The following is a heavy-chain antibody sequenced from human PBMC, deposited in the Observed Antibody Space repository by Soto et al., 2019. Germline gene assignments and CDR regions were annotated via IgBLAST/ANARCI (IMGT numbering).Heavy chain of an antibody. CDR3: ARDFNYIDV. J-gene: IGHJ6*03. V-gene: IGHV4-59*01. CDR2: IYYSGST. Sequence: SETLSLTCTVSGGSISSYYWSWIRQPPGKGLEWIGYIYYSGSTNYNPSLKSRVTISVDTSKNQFSLKLSSVTAADTAVYYCARDFNYIDVWGKGTTVTVSS. CDR1: GGSISSYY.